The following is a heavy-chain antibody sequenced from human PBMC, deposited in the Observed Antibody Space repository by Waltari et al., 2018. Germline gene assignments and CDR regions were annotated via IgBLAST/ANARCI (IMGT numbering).Heavy chain of an antibody. D-gene: IGHD4-17*01. J-gene: IGHJ4*02. V-gene: IGHV4-34*01. CDR1: GGSFSGYY. CDR2: INHRGST. CDR3: ARGSSTVIDY. Sequence: QVQLQQWGAGLLKPSETPSPPCAVYGGSFSGYYWSWIRQPPGKGLEWIGEINHRGSTNYNPSLKSRVTISVDTSKNQFSLKLSSVTAADTAVYYCARGSSTVIDYWGQGTLVTVSS.